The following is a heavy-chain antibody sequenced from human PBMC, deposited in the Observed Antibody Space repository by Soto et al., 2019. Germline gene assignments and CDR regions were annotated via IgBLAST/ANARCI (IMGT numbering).Heavy chain of an antibody. D-gene: IGHD6-13*01. J-gene: IGHJ4*02. CDR3: ARLDPPHLTAAAGNFDY. CDR2: IYYSGST. Sequence: SETLSLTCTVSGGSISSSSYYWGWIRQPPGKGLEWIGSIYYSGSTYYNPSLKSRVTISVDTSKNQFSLKLSSVTAAHPAVYYCARLDPPHLTAAAGNFDYWGQGTLVTVSS. V-gene: IGHV4-39*01. CDR1: GGSISSSSYY.